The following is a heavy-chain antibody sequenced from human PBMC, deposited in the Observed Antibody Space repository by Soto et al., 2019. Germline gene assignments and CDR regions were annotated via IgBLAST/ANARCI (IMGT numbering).Heavy chain of an antibody. V-gene: IGHV1-2*04. CDR2: INPNSGRT. D-gene: IGHD4-17*01. Sequence: QVQLVQSGAEVKKPGASVKVYCKASGYAFSQFYIHWMRQAPGQGLEWMGWINPNSGRTKFAQNFQGWVTMTRDTSTKTVYMELSGPKSDATAVYYCARESGGTTATLDYYYFYMDVWGKGTTVTVSS. J-gene: IGHJ6*03. CDR1: GYAFSQFY. CDR3: ARESGGTTATLDYYYFYMDV.